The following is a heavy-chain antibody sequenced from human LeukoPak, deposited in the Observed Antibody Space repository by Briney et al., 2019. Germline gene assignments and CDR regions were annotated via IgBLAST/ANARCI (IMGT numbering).Heavy chain of an antibody. V-gene: IGHV1-24*01. J-gene: IGHJ4*02. CDR2: FDPEDGEP. Sequence: ASVKVSCKVSGYTLTELSMHWVRQAPGKGLEWMGGFDPEDGEPIYAQKFQGRVTMTEDTSTDTAYMELSSLRSEDTAVYYCATGCAGTTCLLDYWGQGTLVTVSS. CDR3: ATGCAGTTCLLDY. CDR1: GYTLTELS. D-gene: IGHD1-7*01.